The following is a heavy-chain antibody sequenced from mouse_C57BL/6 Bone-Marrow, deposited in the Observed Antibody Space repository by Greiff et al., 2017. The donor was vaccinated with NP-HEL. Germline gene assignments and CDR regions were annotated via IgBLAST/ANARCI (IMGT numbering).Heavy chain of an antibody. CDR1: GIDFSRYW. V-gene: IGHV4-1*01. Sequence: EVKVIESGGGLVQPGGSLKLSCAASGIDFSRYWMSWVRRAPGKGLEWIGEINPDSSTINYAPSLKDKFIISRDNAKNTLYLQMSKVRSEDTALYYCARPAIYYYDWYFDVWGTGTTVTVSS. CDR3: ARPAIYYYDWYFDV. J-gene: IGHJ1*03. CDR2: INPDSSTI. D-gene: IGHD1-1*01.